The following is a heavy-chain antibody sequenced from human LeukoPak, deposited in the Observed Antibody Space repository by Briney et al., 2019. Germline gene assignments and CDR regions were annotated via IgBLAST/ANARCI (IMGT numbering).Heavy chain of an antibody. CDR2: ISGSGGST. V-gene: IGHV3-23*01. J-gene: IGHJ4*02. Sequence: GGSLRLSCAASGFTFSNAWMSWVRQAPGKGLEWVSAISGSGGSTYYADSVKGRFTISRDNSKNTLYLHMNSLRAEDTAVYYCANSPDGAFDYWGQGTLVTVSS. CDR1: GFTFSNAW. CDR3: ANSPDGAFDY.